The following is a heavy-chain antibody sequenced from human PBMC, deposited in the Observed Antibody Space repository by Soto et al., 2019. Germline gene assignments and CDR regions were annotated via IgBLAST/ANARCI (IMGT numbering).Heavy chain of an antibody. CDR1: GDTFTFYS. J-gene: IGHJ4*02. CDR2: INPILSMS. V-gene: IGHV1-69*02. CDR3: ASSYGSGYRAFDH. D-gene: IGHD3-10*01. Sequence: QVQLVQSGAEVKKPGSSVRVSCKASGDTFTFYSINWVRQAPGLGLEWMGRINPILSMSNYAQRFQGRVTXTXDXTTSTAYMELSSLRSEDTAMYYCASSYGSGYRAFDHWGQGALVTVSS.